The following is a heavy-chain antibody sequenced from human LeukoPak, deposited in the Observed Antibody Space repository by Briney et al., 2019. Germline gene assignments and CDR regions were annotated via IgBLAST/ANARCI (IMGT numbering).Heavy chain of an antibody. CDR2: ISSDGSNK. D-gene: IGHD6-19*01. CDR1: GFTFSSYG. Sequence: GGSLRLSCAASGFTFSSYGMHWVRQAPGKGLEWVAVISSDGSNKYYADSVKGRFTISRDNSKNTLYLQMNSLRAEDTAVYYCARDAGNSGYGMDVWGQGTTVTVSS. J-gene: IGHJ6*02. V-gene: IGHV3-30*03. CDR3: ARDAGNSGYGMDV.